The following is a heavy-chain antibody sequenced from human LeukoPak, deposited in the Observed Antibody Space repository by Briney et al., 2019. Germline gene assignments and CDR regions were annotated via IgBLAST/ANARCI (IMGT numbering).Heavy chain of an antibody. CDR1: GASLGSDF. D-gene: IGHD3-10*01. Sequence: PSETLSLTCNVSGASLGSDFWTWLRQPPGKGLEWIGNVFYSGHANYNPSLKSRVIISIDTSKNQFSLTLTSVSGADSAVYYCAREADRADAIDIWGQGTMVTVSS. CDR2: VFYSGHA. CDR3: AREADRADAIDI. V-gene: IGHV4-59*01. J-gene: IGHJ3*02.